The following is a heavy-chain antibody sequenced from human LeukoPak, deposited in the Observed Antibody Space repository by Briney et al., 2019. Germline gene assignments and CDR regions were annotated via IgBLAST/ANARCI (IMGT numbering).Heavy chain of an antibody. V-gene: IGHV4-59*08. D-gene: IGHD6-13*01. CDR3: VSHAATRHNYGMDV. CDR2: IYHSGST. CDR1: GGSISYYY. Sequence: SETLSLTCTVSGGSISYYYWSWIRQFPGKGLEWIGHIYHSGSTNYNPPFMSRVTMSVDTSKNHFSLKLSSVTAADTAVYYCVSHAATRHNYGMDVWGQGTTVIVSS. J-gene: IGHJ6*02.